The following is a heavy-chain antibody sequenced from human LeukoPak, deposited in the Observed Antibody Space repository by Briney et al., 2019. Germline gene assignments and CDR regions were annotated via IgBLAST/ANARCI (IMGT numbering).Heavy chain of an antibody. D-gene: IGHD2-15*01. J-gene: IGHJ5*02. CDR2: ISGSGGST. CDR3: AITVVAATTNWFDP. Sequence: GGSLRLSCAASGFTFSSYAMSWVRQAPGKGLEWVSAISGSGGSTYYADSVKGRFTISRDNSKNTLYLQMNSLRAEDTAVYYCAITVVAATTNWFDPWGQGTLVTVSS. V-gene: IGHV3-23*01. CDR1: GFTFSSYA.